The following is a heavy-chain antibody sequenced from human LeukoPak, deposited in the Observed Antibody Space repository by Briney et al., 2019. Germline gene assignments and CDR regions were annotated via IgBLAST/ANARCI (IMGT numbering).Heavy chain of an antibody. Sequence: SETLSLTCAVSGGSISSGGYSWSWIRQPPGKGLEWIVYIYHSGSTYDNPSLKSRVTISVDRSKNQFSLKLSSVTAADTAVYYCARYCSGGSCYPGHFDYWGQGTLVTVSS. CDR3: ARYCSGGSCYPGHFDY. CDR2: IYHSGST. D-gene: IGHD2-15*01. V-gene: IGHV4-30-2*01. CDR1: GGSISSGGYS. J-gene: IGHJ4*02.